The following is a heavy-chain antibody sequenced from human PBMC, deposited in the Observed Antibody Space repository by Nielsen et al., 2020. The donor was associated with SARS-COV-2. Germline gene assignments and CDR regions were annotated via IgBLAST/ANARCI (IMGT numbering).Heavy chain of an antibody. J-gene: IGHJ5*02. CDR3: ARDRLWVGEVS. Sequence: GESLKISCAASGFTFSSYGMHWVRQATGKGLEWVAVISSDGNKKNYADSVKGRFTISRDNSKSTLYLQMNSLRPDDTAVYFCARDRLWVGEVSWGQGTLVTVSS. CDR1: GFTFSSYG. V-gene: IGHV3-30-3*01. D-gene: IGHD3-10*01. CDR2: ISSDGNKK.